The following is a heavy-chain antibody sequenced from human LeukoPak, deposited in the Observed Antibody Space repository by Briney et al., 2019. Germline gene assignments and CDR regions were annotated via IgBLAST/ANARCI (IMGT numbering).Heavy chain of an antibody. D-gene: IGHD3-3*01. CDR3: ARDLRGVRYDFWSGYYSDYYYGMDV. Sequence: ASVKVSCKASGFMFTNFDINWVRQAPGQGLEWMGWINTNTGNPTYAQGFTGRFVFSLDTSVSTAYLQICSLKAEDTAVYYCARDLRGVRYDFWSGYYSDYYYGMDVWGQGTTVTVSS. CDR1: GFMFTNFD. CDR2: INTNTGNP. J-gene: IGHJ6*02. V-gene: IGHV7-4-1*01.